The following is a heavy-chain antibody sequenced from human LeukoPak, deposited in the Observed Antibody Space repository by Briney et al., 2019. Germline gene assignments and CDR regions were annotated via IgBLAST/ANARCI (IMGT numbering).Heavy chain of an antibody. CDR3: ARRGTGHGMDV. Sequence: GGSLRLSCAASGFTFNNYWIHWVRQVPGKGLVWVSRINNDGSSASYVDSVKGRFTISRDNAKNTLFLQMNSLRAEDTAVYYCARRGTGHGMDVWGQGTTVIVSS. CDR1: GFTFNNYW. V-gene: IGHV3-74*01. D-gene: IGHD1-1*01. CDR2: INNDGSSA. J-gene: IGHJ6*02.